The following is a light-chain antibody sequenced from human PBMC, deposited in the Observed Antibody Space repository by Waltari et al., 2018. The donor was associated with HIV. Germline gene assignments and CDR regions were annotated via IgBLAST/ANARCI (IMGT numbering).Light chain of an antibody. V-gene: IGLV1-47*01. CDR3: AAWDASLSAWV. CDR2: MNN. J-gene: IGLJ3*02. Sequence: QSVLTQPPSASGTPGQRVTIYCSGSSAHIGSNYVYWYQQLPGTAPKLLSYMNNQRPSGVPDRFSGSKSGTSASLAISGLRSEDEADYYCAAWDASLSAWVFGGGTKLTVL. CDR1: SAHIGSNY.